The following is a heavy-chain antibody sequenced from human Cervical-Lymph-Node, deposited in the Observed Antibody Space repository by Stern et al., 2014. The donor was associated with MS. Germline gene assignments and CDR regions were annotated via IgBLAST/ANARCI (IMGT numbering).Heavy chain of an antibody. Sequence: EVQLVESGGGLVQPGRSLRISCTASGFTFGDYAMSWFRQAPGKGLEWIGFIRSKFYGGSTEYAASVKGRFTISRDDSNSIGYLQMNSLKTEDTAIYYCTRSTTPDDYWGQGTLVTVSS. CDR2: IRSKFYGGST. J-gene: IGHJ4*02. CDR3: TRSTTPDDY. CDR1: GFTFGDYA. V-gene: IGHV3-49*03. D-gene: IGHD2-15*01.